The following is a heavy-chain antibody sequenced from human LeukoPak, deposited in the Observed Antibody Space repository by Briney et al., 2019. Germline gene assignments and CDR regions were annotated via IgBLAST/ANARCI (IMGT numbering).Heavy chain of an antibody. D-gene: IGHD1-26*01. Sequence: SETLSLTCTVSGGSISSSSYYWGWIRQPPGKGLEWIGSRYYRGSTYYNPSLKSRVTISVDTSKNQFSLKLSSVTAADTAVYYCARGRSGSYYDYFDPWGQGTLVTVSS. V-gene: IGHV4-39*07. CDR3: ARGRSGSYYDYFDP. CDR1: GGSISSSSYY. J-gene: IGHJ5*02. CDR2: RYYRGST.